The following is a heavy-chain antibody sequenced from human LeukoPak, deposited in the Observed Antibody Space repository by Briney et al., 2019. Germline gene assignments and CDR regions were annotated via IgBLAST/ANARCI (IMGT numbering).Heavy chain of an antibody. CDR2: IYYSGST. CDR1: GGSISSHY. V-gene: IGHV4-59*11. J-gene: IGHJ5*02. CDR3: ARGSITGTTGWFDP. D-gene: IGHD1-7*01. Sequence: SETLSLTCTVSGGSISSHYWSWIRQPPGKGLEWIGYIYYSGSTNYNPSLKSRVTISVDTSKNQFSLKLSSVTAADTAVYYCARGSITGTTGWFDPWGQGTLVTVSS.